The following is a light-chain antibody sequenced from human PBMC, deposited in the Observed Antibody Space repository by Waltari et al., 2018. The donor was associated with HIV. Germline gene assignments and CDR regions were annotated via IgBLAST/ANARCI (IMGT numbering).Light chain of an antibody. V-gene: IGLV1-51*01. CDR1: RSNIGNHY. CDR3: GTRDSSLTEDWV. Sequence: QSVLTQPPSVSAAPGQSVTISCSGSRSNIGNHYVSWYQQLPGTAPKLLIYDNDKRPSGISDRFSGAKSATSATLAISGLRTGDEAHYYCGTRDSSLTEDWVFGGGTKLNVL. CDR2: DND. J-gene: IGLJ3*02.